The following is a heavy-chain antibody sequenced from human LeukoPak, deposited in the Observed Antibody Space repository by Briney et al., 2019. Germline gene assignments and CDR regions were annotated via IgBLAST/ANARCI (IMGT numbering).Heavy chain of an antibody. CDR2: IKNKPDGGIT. Sequence: GGSLRLSCAASGFTFSSYAMHWVRQAPGKGLEWVGRIKNKPDGGITDYAAPVQGRFTISRDDSKNTLSLQMNSLKAEDTAVYYCTVVNYGSGSYPLGYWGQGTLVTVSS. V-gene: IGHV3-15*01. D-gene: IGHD3-10*01. CDR1: GFTFSSYA. CDR3: TVVNYGSGSYPLGY. J-gene: IGHJ4*02.